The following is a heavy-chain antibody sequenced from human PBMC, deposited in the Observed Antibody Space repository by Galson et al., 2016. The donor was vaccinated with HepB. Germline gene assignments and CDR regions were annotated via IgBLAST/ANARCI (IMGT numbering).Heavy chain of an antibody. CDR3: AHGGVFFGVIREKGGFDP. Sequence: PALVKPTQTLTLTCTFSGFSLTSTGVGVGWFRQPPGKALEWLALIYWDDDKRYSPSLKSRLTITRDSSKNQVVLTRTNMDPADTGTYFCAHGGVFFGVIREKGGFDPWGQGTLVTVSS. CDR1: GFSLTSTGVG. J-gene: IGHJ5*02. V-gene: IGHV2-5*02. CDR2: IYWDDDK. D-gene: IGHD3-10*01.